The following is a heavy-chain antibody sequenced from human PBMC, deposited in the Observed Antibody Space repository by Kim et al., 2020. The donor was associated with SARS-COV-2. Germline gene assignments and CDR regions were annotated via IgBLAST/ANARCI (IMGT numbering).Heavy chain of an antibody. J-gene: IGHJ1*01. CDR2: ISGSGVST. V-gene: IGHV3-23*01. Sequence: GGSLRLSCAASGFAFGSYAMSWVRQAPGKGLEWVSAISGSGVSTYYADSVKGRFTISTDNSKNTLYLQMNGLRAEDTAVYYCANSGAEAGVGYFQHWGQGTLVTVSS. D-gene: IGHD6-13*01. CDR1: GFAFGSYA. CDR3: ANSGAEAGVGYFQH.